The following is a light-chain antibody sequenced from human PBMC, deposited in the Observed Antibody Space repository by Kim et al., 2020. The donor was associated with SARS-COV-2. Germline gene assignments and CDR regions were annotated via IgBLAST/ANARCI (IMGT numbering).Light chain of an antibody. J-gene: IGLJ1*01. CDR3: CSYSGADTGV. CDR2: DVT. Sequence: GQSVTISCTGGTTDVGGYNYVSWYQQHPDKVPKLIIFDVTERPSGVPDRFSASKSGTTAFLTISGLQAEDEAYYYCCSYSGADTGVFGTGTKVTVL. V-gene: IGLV2-11*01. CDR1: TTDVGGYNY.